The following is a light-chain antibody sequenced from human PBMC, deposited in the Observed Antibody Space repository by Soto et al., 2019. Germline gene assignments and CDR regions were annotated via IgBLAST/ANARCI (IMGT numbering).Light chain of an antibody. V-gene: IGLV2-23*01. CDR2: EGS. CDR3: WSYAGGSTYVV. Sequence: QSALTQPASVSGSPGQSITISCTGTSSDVGNYNLVSWYQQHPGKAPKLMIYEGSKRPSGVSNRFSGSKSGNTASLTISGLQAEDEADYYCWSYAGGSTYVVFGGGTKVTVL. J-gene: IGLJ2*01. CDR1: SSDVGNYNL.